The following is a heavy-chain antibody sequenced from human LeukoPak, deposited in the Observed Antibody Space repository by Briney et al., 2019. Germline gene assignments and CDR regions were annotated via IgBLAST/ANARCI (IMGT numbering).Heavy chain of an antibody. CDR2: IYSGGST. CDR3: ARDRRWLKSDDAFDI. V-gene: IGHV3-53*01. D-gene: IGHD5-24*01. Sequence: GGSLRLSCAASGFTVSSNYMSWVRQAPGKGLEWVSVIYSGGSTYYADSVKGRFTISRDNSKNTLYLQMNSLRAEDTAVYYCARDRRWLKSDDAFDIWGQGTMDTVSS. J-gene: IGHJ3*02. CDR1: GFTVSSNY.